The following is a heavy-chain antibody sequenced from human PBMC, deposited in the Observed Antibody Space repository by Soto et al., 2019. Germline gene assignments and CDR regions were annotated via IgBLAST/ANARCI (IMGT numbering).Heavy chain of an antibody. V-gene: IGHV4-39*01. CDR2: IYYSGNT. CDR3: ASPYGSGSYAFDY. Sequence: SETLSLTCTVSGGSISSSSYYWGWIRQPPGKGLEWIGSIYYSGNTYYNLSLKSRVTISVDTSKNQFSLKLSSVTAADTAVYYCASPYGSGSYAFDYWGQGIQVTVS. CDR1: GGSISSSSYY. D-gene: IGHD3-10*01. J-gene: IGHJ4*02.